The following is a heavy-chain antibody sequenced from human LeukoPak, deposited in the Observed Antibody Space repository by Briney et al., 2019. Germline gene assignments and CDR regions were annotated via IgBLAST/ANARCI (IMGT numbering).Heavy chain of an antibody. V-gene: IGHV5-51*01. CDR1: GYRFTSHY. J-gene: IGHJ4*02. CDR2: IYPDDSNT. Sequence: GESLKISCKGSGYRFTSHYIGWVRQMPGKGLEWMGIIYPDDSNTRYSPSFQGQVTISADKSISTAYLQWSSLKASDTAMYYCARQKGDNAENFDYWGQGTLVTVSS. CDR3: ARQKGDNAENFDY. D-gene: IGHD2-21*02.